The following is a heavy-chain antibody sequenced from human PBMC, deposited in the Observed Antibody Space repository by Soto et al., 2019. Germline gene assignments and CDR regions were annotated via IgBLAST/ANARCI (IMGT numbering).Heavy chain of an antibody. CDR3: ARLNWESDSAYRAFDN. CDR2: IRQDGGVQ. CDR1: GFTFSDYW. J-gene: IGHJ4*02. D-gene: IGHD1-26*01. V-gene: IGHV3-7*01. Sequence: EVQLVESGGDVVQPGGSLRLSCEASGFTFSDYWMSWVRQAPGKGPEWVANIRQDGGVQYYVDSVKGRFTISRDNAKNSMYLQMNILKAEDTAVYRCARLNWESDSAYRAFDNWGQGTLVTVSS.